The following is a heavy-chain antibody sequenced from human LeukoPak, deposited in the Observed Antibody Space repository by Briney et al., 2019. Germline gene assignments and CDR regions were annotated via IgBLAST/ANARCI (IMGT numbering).Heavy chain of an antibody. V-gene: IGHV3-30*18. J-gene: IGHJ4*02. CDR3: AKVLRGGVDFDY. CDR2: ISYDGSNK. Sequence: PGGSLRLSCAASGFTFSSYGMHWVRQAPGKGLEWVAVISYDGSNKYYADSVKGRFTISRDNSKNTLYLQMNSLRAEDTAVYYCAKVLRGGVDFDYWGQGTLVTVSS. D-gene: IGHD2-15*01. CDR1: GFTFSSYG.